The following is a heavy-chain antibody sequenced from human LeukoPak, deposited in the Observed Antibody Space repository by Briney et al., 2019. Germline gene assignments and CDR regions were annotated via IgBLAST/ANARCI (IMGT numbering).Heavy chain of an antibody. CDR1: GFTFSSYS. J-gene: IGHJ6*03. CDR2: ISGRGGST. V-gene: IGHV3-23*01. Sequence: PGGSLRLSCAASGFTFSSYSMNWVRQAPGKGLEWVSAISGRGGSTYYADSVKGRFTISRDNSKNTLYLQMNSLRAEDTAVYYCAKGSIVGATSYYYLDVWGTGTTVTVSS. CDR3: AKGSIVGATSYYYLDV. D-gene: IGHD1-26*01.